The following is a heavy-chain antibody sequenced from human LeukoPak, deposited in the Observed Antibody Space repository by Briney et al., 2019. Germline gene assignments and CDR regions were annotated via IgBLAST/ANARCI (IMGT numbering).Heavy chain of an antibody. Sequence: GGSLRLSCSASGLTFGDYAMSWVRQAPGKGLEWVGFIRRNAYGGTTEYAASVKGRFTISRDDSKGIAYLQMNSLKTEDTAVYYCTRTGLLWFGELLYSHDYWGQGTLVTVSS. CDR3: TRTGLLWFGELLYSHDY. J-gene: IGHJ4*02. D-gene: IGHD3-10*01. CDR1: GLTFGDYA. V-gene: IGHV3-49*04. CDR2: IRRNAYGGTT.